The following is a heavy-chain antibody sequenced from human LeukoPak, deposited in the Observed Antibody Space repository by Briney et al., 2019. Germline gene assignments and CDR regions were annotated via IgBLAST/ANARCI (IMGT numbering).Heavy chain of an antibody. CDR1: GGTFSSYA. CDR3: ARVGYSSSWSPSDY. V-gene: IGHV1-69*06. J-gene: IGHJ4*02. CDR2: IIPIFGTA. D-gene: IGHD6-13*01. Sequence: ASVKVSCKASGGTFSSYAISWVRQAPGQGLEWMGGIIPIFGTANYAQKFQGRVTITADKSTSTAYMELSSLRSEDTAVYYCARVGYSSSWSPSDYWGQGALVTVSS.